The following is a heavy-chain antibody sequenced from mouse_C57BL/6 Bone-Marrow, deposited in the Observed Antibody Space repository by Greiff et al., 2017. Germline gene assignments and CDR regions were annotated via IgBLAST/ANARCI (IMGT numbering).Heavy chain of an antibody. V-gene: IGHV1-82*01. CDR1: GYAFSSSW. J-gene: IGHJ2*01. CDR3: ARGRDLDFDY. CDR2: IYPGDGDT. Sequence: QVQLKESGPELVKPGASVKISCKASGYAFSSSWMNWVKQRPGKGLEWIGRIYPGDGDTNYNGKFKGKATLTADNSSSTAYMQLSSLTSEDSAVYFCARGRDLDFDYWGQGTTLTVSS.